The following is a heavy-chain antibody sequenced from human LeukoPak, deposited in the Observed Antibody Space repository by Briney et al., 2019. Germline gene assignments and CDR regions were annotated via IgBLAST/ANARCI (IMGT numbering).Heavy chain of an antibody. CDR1: GGSFSGYY. V-gene: IGHV4-34*01. CDR2: INHSGST. J-gene: IGHJ6*02. D-gene: IGHD1-1*01. CDR3: ARGELERLNSGGMDV. Sequence: PSETLSLTCAVYGGSFSGYYWSWIRQPPGKGLEWIGEINHSGSTNYNPSLKSRVTLSVDTSKNQFSLKLTSMTAADAAVYFCARGELERLNSGGMDVWGQGTTVTVSS.